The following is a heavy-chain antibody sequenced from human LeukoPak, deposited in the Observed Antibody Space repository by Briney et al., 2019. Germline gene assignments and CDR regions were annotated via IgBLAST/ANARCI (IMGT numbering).Heavy chain of an antibody. Sequence: GASVKVSCKASGYTLTDYYMHWVRQAPGQGLEWMGRINPNSGGTNYAQKFQGRVTMTRDTSISTVYMELSSLRSEDTAVYYCARKYFDWLSRTYYFDYWGQGTLVTVSS. V-gene: IGHV1-2*06. CDR1: GYTLTDYY. CDR3: ARKYFDWLSRTYYFDY. J-gene: IGHJ4*02. D-gene: IGHD3-9*01. CDR2: INPNSGGT.